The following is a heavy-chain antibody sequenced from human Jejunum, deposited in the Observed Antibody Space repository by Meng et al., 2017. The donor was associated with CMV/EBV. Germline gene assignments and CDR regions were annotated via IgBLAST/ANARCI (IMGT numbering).Heavy chain of an antibody. CDR1: GFPFNIYD. Sequence: VRVVESGGGVFPPGGSMGLSCVTSGFPFNIYDMHWVRQAPGKGLDWVTCIRHDGSEDFYVDSVKGRFTISRDNSKNTLYLQMNSLRVDDSALYYCTKGGFDSWGQGTLVTVSS. CDR3: TKGGFDS. J-gene: IGHJ4*02. D-gene: IGHD2-15*01. V-gene: IGHV3-30*02. CDR2: IRHDGSED.